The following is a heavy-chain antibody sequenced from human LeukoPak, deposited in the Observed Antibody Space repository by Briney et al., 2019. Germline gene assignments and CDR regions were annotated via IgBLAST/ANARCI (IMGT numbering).Heavy chain of an antibody. CDR1: GAYISNYY. CDR2: IYYSGST. CDR3: ARGPTTVTRGFDY. Sequence: PSETLSLTCTVSGAYISNYYWGWIRQPPGKGLEWIGSIYYSGSTYYNPSLKSRVTMSVDTSKNQFSLNLSSVTAADTAVYYCARGPTTVTRGFDYWGQGTLVTVSS. D-gene: IGHD4-17*01. J-gene: IGHJ4*02. V-gene: IGHV4-39*07.